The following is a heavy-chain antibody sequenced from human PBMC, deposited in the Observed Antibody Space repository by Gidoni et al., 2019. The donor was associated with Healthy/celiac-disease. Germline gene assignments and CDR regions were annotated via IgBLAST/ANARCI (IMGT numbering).Heavy chain of an antibody. D-gene: IGHD3-9*01. CDR3: AKDHKYYDILTGIDY. V-gene: IGHV3-30*18. CDR2: ISYDGSNK. J-gene: IGHJ4*02. Sequence: VAVISYDGSNKYYADSVKGRFTISRDNSKNTLYLQMNSLRAEDTAVYYCAKDHKYYDILTGIDYWGQGTLVTVSS.